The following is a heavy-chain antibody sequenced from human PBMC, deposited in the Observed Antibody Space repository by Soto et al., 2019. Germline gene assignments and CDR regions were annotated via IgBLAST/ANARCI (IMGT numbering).Heavy chain of an antibody. CDR1: GYTFTSYA. V-gene: IGHV1-3*01. CDR3: ARDSQVATIIFDY. CDR2: INAGNGNT. J-gene: IGHJ4*02. D-gene: IGHD5-12*01. Sequence: QVQLVQSGAEVKKPGASVKVSCKASGYTFTSYAMHWVRQAPGQRLEWMGWINAGNGNTKYLQKFQGRVTITRDTSASTAYMELSSLRSEDTAVYYCARDSQVATIIFDYWGQGTLVTVSS.